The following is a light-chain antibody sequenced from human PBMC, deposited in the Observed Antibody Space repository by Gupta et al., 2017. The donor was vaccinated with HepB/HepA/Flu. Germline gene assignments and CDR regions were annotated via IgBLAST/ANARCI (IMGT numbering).Light chain of an antibody. V-gene: IGKV3-20*01. CDR1: QSVSNY. CDR3: HQDGSSPRT. J-gene: IGKJ2*01. CDR2: GAS. Sequence: EIVLTQSPGTLSLSPGERATLSCRASQSVSNYLAWYQQKPGQAPRLLIYGASSRATGIPDRFSGSGSGTDFTLTISRLEPEDFAVYYCHQDGSSPRTFGQGTKLEI.